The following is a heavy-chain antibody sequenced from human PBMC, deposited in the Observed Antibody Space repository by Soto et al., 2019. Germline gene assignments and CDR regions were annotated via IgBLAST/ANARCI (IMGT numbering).Heavy chain of an antibody. Sequence: PGGSLRLSCAASGFNFNYHWMSWVRQAPGKGLEWVANIKQDGSAEYYVDSVKGRFSISRDNGKNSLYLQMNNLRAEDTAVYYCAREVFRDYPYFDYWGQGTLVTVSS. D-gene: IGHD4-17*01. J-gene: IGHJ4*02. CDR2: IKQDGSAE. CDR1: GFNFNYHW. V-gene: IGHV3-7*01. CDR3: AREVFRDYPYFDY.